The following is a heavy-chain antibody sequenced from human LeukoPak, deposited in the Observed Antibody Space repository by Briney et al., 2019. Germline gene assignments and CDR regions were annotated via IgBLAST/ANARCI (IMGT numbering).Heavy chain of an antibody. CDR1: GFTFSDST. Sequence: GGSLRLSCVVAGFTFSDSTMTWVRQAAGKGPEWVAKMKEDGSEIEYVDSVKGRFTISRDNAKNSLYLQMNYLRAEDTAVYYCATGGVLGGHFPYWGQGTLVIVSS. D-gene: IGHD2-8*02. J-gene: IGHJ4*02. CDR3: ATGGVLGGHFPY. V-gene: IGHV3-7*01. CDR2: MKEDGSEI.